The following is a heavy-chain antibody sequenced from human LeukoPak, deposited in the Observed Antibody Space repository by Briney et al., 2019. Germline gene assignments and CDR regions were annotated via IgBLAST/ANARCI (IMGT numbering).Heavy chain of an antibody. CDR3: ASRQSSLDAFDI. J-gene: IGHJ3*02. CDR1: GDSISSYY. D-gene: IGHD6-6*01. V-gene: IGHV4-59*01. Sequence: SETLSLTCTVSGDSISSYYWSWIRQPPGKGLEWIGYIYYSGNTHYNPSLKSRVTISVDTSKNQFSLKLTSVTAADTAVYYCASRQSSLDAFDIWGQGTMVTVSS. CDR2: IYYSGNT.